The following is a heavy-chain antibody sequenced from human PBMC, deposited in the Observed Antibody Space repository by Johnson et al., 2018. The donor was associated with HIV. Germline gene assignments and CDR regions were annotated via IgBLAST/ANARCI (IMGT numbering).Heavy chain of an antibody. CDR3: ARAVTTASGDAFDI. CDR2: ITWNGGSK. D-gene: IGHD4-17*01. J-gene: IGHJ3*02. CDR1: GFTFDDYG. V-gene: IGHV3-20*04. Sequence: VQLVESGGGVVRPGGSLRLSCAASGFTFDDYGMSWVRQAPGKGLQWVSGITWNGGSKYYADSVKGRFTISRANSKNTRYLQIKSLNPEDTAFYCFARAVTTASGDAFDIWGQGTMVTVSS.